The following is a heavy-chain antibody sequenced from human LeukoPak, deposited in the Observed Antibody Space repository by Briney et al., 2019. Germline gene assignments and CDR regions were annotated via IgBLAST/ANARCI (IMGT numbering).Heavy chain of an antibody. J-gene: IGHJ5*02. CDR3: AKDLSVLVRFGECARERWFDP. Sequence: PGGSLRLSCAASGFTFSRYWMTWVRQAPGKGLEWVANIKQDGSEKYYVDSVKGRFTISRDNAKNSLYLQMNSLRAEDTAVFYCAKDLSVLVRFGECARERWFDPWGQGTLVTVSS. D-gene: IGHD3-10*01. CDR1: GFTFSRYW. CDR2: IKQDGSEK. V-gene: IGHV3-7*04.